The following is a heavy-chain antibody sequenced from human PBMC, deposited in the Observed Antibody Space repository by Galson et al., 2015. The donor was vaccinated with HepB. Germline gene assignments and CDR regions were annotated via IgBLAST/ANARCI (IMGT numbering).Heavy chain of an antibody. D-gene: IGHD3-22*01. CDR2: ISAYNGYT. J-gene: IGHJ4*02. Sequence: SVKVSCKASGFTFNSFGISWVRQAPGQGLEWMGWISAYNGYTTYAQRLQGRATMTADTSTSTAYMELRDLRSDDTAVYYCARVSDYYDSSGYWSLEPSSFDYWGQGTLVTVSS. V-gene: IGHV1-18*01. CDR3: ARVSDYYDSSGYWSLEPSSFDY. CDR1: GFTFNSFG.